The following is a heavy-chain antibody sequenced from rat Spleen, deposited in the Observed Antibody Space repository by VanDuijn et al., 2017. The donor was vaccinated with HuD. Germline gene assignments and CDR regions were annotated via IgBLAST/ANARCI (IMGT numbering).Heavy chain of an antibody. J-gene: IGHJ2*01. CDR1: GLTFSNYY. CDR2: SSNGGDNS. Sequence: EVQLVESGGGLVQPGRSMKLSCTASGLTFSNYYMAWVRQAPTKGLEWVASSSNGGDNSYYRDSVKGRFTISRDNSKSTLYLQMDSLRSEDTATYYCARIAAISFDYWGQGVMVTVSS. V-gene: IGHV5-25*01. D-gene: IGHD1-2*01. CDR3: ARIAAISFDY.